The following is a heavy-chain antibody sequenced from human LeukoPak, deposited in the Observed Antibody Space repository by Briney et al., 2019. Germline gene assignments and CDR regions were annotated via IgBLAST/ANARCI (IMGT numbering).Heavy chain of an antibody. CDR3: ARVLAAAGTVDY. V-gene: IGHV4-31*03. Sequence: SETLSLTCTVSGGSISSGGYYWSWLRQHPGKGLEWIGYIYYSGSTYYNPSLKSRVTISVDTSKNQFSLKLSSVTAADTAVYYCARVLAAAGTVDYWGQGTLVTVSS. D-gene: IGHD6-13*01. CDR2: IYYSGST. J-gene: IGHJ4*02. CDR1: GGSISSGGYY.